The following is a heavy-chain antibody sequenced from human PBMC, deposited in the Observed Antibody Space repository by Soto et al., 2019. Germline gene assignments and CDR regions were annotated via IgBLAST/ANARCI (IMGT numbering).Heavy chain of an antibody. CDR1: GGTFSSYA. CDR3: ARGPPPDSSGYSHAFDI. Sequence: SVKVSCKASGGTFSSYAISWVRQAPGQGLEWMGGIIPIFGTANYAQKFQGRVTITADESMSTAYMELSSLRSEDTAVYYCARGPPPDSSGYSHAFDIWGQGTMVTVSS. D-gene: IGHD3-22*01. CDR2: IIPIFGTA. V-gene: IGHV1-69*13. J-gene: IGHJ3*02.